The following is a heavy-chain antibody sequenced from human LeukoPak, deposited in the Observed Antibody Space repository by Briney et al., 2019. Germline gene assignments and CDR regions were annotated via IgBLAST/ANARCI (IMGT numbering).Heavy chain of an antibody. J-gene: IGHJ5*02. Sequence: HPGGSLTLSCATSGFTFSDSWMNWVRQAPGRGLEGVASIKEDESDVYYVDSVKGRFTISRDIAKNSLYLQMSSLRVEDTAVYYCGRGLDTAYRQVKSWGQGTLVTVSS. D-gene: IGHD3-16*01. CDR1: GFTFSDSW. V-gene: IGHV3-7*01. CDR2: IKEDESDV. CDR3: GRGLDTAYRQVKS.